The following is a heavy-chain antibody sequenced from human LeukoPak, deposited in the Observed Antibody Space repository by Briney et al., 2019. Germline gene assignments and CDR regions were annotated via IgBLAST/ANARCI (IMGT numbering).Heavy chain of an antibody. J-gene: IGHJ4*02. CDR1: GYTFTSYG. V-gene: IGHV1-18*01. Sequence: ASVKVSCKASGYTFTSYGISWVRQAPGQGLEWMGWISAYNGNTNYAQKLQGRVTMTTDTSTSTAYMELRSLRSDDTAVYYCARDSEAYSSGWYEYWGQRTLVTVSS. D-gene: IGHD6-19*01. CDR3: ARDSEAYSSGWYEY. CDR2: ISAYNGNT.